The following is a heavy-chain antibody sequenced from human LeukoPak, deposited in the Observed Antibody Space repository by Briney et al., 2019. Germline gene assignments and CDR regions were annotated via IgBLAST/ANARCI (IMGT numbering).Heavy chain of an antibody. D-gene: IGHD2-2*01. V-gene: IGHV3-30-3*01. CDR3: ARGPDIVVVLAAISADY. CDR2: ISYDGSNK. Sequence: GGSLRLSCAASRFTFSSYEMNWVRQAPGKGLEWVAVISYDGSNKYYAESVKGRFTISRDNSKNTLYLQMNSLRAEDTAVYYCARGPDIVVVLAAISADYWGQGTRVTVSS. CDR1: RFTFSSYE. J-gene: IGHJ4*02.